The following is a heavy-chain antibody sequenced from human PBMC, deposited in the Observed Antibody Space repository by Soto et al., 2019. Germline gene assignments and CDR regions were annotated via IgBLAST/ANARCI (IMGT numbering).Heavy chain of an antibody. CDR3: VRARATDSRPDY. D-gene: IGHD3-22*01. CDR1: GFTFSLYS. CDR2: IGGTSTYI. J-gene: IGHJ4*02. V-gene: IGHV3-21*06. Sequence: VGSLRLSCAASGFTFSLYSMIWVRRAPGKGLEWVSSIGGTSTYIYFADSLKGRLTISRDNAKNSLFLQMDSLRAEDTAIYYCVRARATDSRPDYWGQGTLVTVSS.